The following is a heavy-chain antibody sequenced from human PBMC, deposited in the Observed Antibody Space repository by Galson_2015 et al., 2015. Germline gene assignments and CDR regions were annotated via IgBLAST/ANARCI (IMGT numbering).Heavy chain of an antibody. J-gene: IGHJ4*02. CDR2: IYYSGSA. CDR3: ARMVVRYFDH. Sequence: WIRQHPGKGLEWIGNIYYSGSAYYNPSLKSRVTISVDTPNNRFSLRLGSVTAADTAVYYCARMVVRYFDHWGQGTLVTVSS. D-gene: IGHD2-8*01. V-gene: IGHV4-30-4*05.